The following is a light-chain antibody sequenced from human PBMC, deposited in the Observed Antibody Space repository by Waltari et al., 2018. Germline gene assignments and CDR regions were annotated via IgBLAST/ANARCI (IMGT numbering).Light chain of an antibody. CDR1: NIGRKS. J-gene: IGLJ2*01. Sequence: SYVLTQPPSVSVAPGQTAIITCGGDNIGRKSVHWYQQRPGQAPVLVVQDVNDRPSGIPGRLSGSNSGNTATLTIGRVEAGDEADFYCQVWDSGSGRPQVIFGGGTRLTVL. V-gene: IGLV3-21*02. CDR2: DVN. CDR3: QVWDSGSGRPQVI.